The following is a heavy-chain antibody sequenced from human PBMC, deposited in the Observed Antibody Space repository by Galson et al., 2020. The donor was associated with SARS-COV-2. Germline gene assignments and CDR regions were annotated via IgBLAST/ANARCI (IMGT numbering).Heavy chain of an antibody. V-gene: IGHV3-23*01. CDR1: GFTFSNCP. CDR2: IRGSGDTT. CDR3: AKEVPMTGRTDEYFQH. J-gene: IGHJ1*01. Sequence: GESLKISCAASGFTFSNCPMSGVRQAPGQGLEWVSEIRGSGDTTYYADSVKGRFTIYRDTSKNTLYLQMNSLRAEDTATYYCAKEVPMTGRTDEYFQHWGQGTLVTVCS. D-gene: IGHD3-9*01.